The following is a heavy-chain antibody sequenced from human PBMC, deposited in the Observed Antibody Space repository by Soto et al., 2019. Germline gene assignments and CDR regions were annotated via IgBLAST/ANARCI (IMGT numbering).Heavy chain of an antibody. CDR3: ARDLGYSYGPQANSYYYYGMDV. V-gene: IGHV4-59*01. CDR1: GGSISSYY. J-gene: IGHJ6*02. Sequence: QVQLQESGPGLVKPSETLSLTCTVSGGSISSYYWSWIRQPPGKGLEWIGYIYYSGSTNYNPSLKSRVTISVDTSKNQFSLKLSSVTAADTAVYYCARDLGYSYGPQANSYYYYGMDVWGQGTTVTVSS. D-gene: IGHD5-18*01. CDR2: IYYSGST.